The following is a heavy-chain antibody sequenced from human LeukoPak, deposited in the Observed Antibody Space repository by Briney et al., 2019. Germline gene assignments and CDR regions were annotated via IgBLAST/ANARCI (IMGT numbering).Heavy chain of an antibody. CDR1: GGSISSYY. J-gene: IGHJ5*02. CDR3: ARQGTYIVVVPAASNWFDP. Sequence: KGSETLSLTCTVSGGSISSYYWSWIRQPPGKGLEWIGYIYYSGSTNYNPSLKSRVTISVDTSKNQFSLKLSSVTAADTAVYYCARQGTYIVVVPAASNWFDPWGQGTLVTVSS. V-gene: IGHV4-59*08. D-gene: IGHD2-2*01. CDR2: IYYSGST.